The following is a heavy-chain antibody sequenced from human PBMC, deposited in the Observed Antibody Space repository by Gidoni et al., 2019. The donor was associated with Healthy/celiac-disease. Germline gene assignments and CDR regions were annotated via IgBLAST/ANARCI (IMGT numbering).Heavy chain of an antibody. Sequence: QVQRVESGGGVVQPGRSLRLSCAASGFTFRSYGMHWVRQAPCKGLEGVAVIWYDGSNKYYADSVKGRFTISRDNSKNTLYLQMNSLRAEDTAGYYCARDLGSGYDYWGQGTLVTVSS. CDR1: GFTFRSYG. D-gene: IGHD3-3*01. V-gene: IGHV3-33*01. J-gene: IGHJ4*02. CDR3: ARDLGSGYDY. CDR2: IWYDGSNK.